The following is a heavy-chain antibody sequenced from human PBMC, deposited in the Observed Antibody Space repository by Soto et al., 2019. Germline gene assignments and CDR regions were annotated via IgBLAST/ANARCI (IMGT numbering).Heavy chain of an antibody. Sequence: TSETLSLTCTVSGGSISSYYWSWIRQPPGKGLEWIGYIYYSGSTNYNPSLKSRVTISVDTSKNQFSLKLSTVTAADTAVYYCATQRLGYGYIEDYWGQGTLVTVS. CDR1: GGSISSYY. D-gene: IGHD5-18*01. CDR2: IYYSGST. CDR3: ATQRLGYGYIEDY. V-gene: IGHV4-59*01. J-gene: IGHJ4*02.